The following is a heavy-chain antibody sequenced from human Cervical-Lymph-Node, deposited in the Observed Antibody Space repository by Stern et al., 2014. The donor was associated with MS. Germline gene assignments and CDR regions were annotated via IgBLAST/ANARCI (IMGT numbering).Heavy chain of an antibody. V-gene: IGHV4-31*01. Sequence: QLQLQESGPGLVKPSQTLSLTCTVSGGSISSGSKYWSWIRQHPGKGLEWIGYIHYSGPTYYNPSLKSLLTMSVDTSKNQFSLKVSSVTAADTAVYYCARRISGSDSWYFDLWGRGTLVTVSS. CDR2: IHYSGPT. D-gene: IGHD5-12*01. CDR1: GGSISSGSKY. J-gene: IGHJ2*01. CDR3: ARRISGSDSWYFDL.